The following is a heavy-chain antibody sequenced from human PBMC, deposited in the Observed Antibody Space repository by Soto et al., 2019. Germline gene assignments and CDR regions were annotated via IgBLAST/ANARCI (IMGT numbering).Heavy chain of an antibody. V-gene: IGHV3-23*01. Sequence: WGALIVSCVASGFAFGNYPMCWVRQTPGKGLQWISTISGSGGMTDYEDSVRGRFTVSIDHSKDTVHLQMTSLRADDTAVYYCAKDRTMARGIRAFDIWGQGTPVTVSS. J-gene: IGHJ3*02. D-gene: IGHD3-10*01. CDR2: ISGSGGMT. CDR3: AKDRTMARGIRAFDI. CDR1: GFAFGNYP.